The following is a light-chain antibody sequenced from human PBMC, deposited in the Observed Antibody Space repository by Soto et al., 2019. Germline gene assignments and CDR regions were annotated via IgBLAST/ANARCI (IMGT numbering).Light chain of an antibody. V-gene: IGLV3-9*01. J-gene: IGLJ3*02. CDR3: QVWDSSTAW. CDR1: NIGSKN. Sequence: SYELTQPLSVSVALGQTARITWGGNNIGSKNVHWYQQKPGQAPVLVIYRDSNRPSGIPERFSGSNSGNTATLTISRAQAGDEADYYCQVWDSSTAWFGGGTKLTVL. CDR2: RDS.